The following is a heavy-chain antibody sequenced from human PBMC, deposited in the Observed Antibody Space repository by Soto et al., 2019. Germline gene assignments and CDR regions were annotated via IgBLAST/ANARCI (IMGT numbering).Heavy chain of an antibody. Sequence: QVQVVESGGGVVQPGRSLRLSCEASGFSFRNYGMHWVRQAPGKGLEWVAGISDDGRNKYYADSVKGRFTISRDNSKNTLYLQVSSLSDEDTAVYYCAAGYYYGDYWGQGTLVTVSS. CDR3: AAGYYYGDY. J-gene: IGHJ4*02. V-gene: IGHV3-30*03. CDR2: ISDDGRNK. CDR1: GFSFRNYG. D-gene: IGHD3-9*01.